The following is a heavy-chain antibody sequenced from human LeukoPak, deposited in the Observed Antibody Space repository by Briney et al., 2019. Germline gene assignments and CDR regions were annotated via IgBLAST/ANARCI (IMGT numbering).Heavy chain of an antibody. V-gene: IGHV4-61*02. CDR1: GGSISSDSYS. CDR3: ARSYSSSSVLSYYYFYMDV. J-gene: IGHJ6*03. Sequence: SETLSLTCSVSGGSISSDSYSWSWIRQPAGKGLEWIGRIYTSGSTNYNPSLKSRVTISVDTSKNQFSLKVSSVTAADTAVYYCARSYSSSSVLSYYYFYMDVWGKGTTVTVSS. D-gene: IGHD6-13*01. CDR2: IYTSGST.